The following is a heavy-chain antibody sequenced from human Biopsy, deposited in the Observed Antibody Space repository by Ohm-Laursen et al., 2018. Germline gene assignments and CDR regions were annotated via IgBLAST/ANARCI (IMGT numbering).Heavy chain of an antibody. CDR3: ALQSVAQMKNFDY. Sequence: SVKASCKASGFSFTGYYIHWVRQAPGQGLEWMGWISPKSGGTNYAQKFQGNITMTKNTSMSTAYMEMSRLRSDDTAVYYCALQSVAQMKNFDYWGQGTLVTVSS. CDR1: GFSFTGYY. V-gene: IGHV1-2*02. D-gene: IGHD6-19*01. J-gene: IGHJ4*02. CDR2: ISPKSGGT.